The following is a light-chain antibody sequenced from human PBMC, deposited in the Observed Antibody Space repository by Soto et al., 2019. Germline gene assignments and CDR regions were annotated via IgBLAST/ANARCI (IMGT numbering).Light chain of an antibody. CDR2: AAS. Sequence: DIQMTQSPSSLSASVGDRVTITCRASQSLSTYLYWYQQKPGKAPKLLIYAASSLQRGDPSRFSGSGSGTDFTLTISSLQPEDFATYYCQQSYSTLTFGPGTKVDIK. CDR1: QSLSTY. CDR3: QQSYSTLT. J-gene: IGKJ3*01. V-gene: IGKV1-39*01.